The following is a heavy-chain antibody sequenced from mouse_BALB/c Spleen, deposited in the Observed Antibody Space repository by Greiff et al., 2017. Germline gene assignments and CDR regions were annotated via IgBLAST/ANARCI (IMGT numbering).Heavy chain of an antibody. D-gene: IGHD6-1*01. J-gene: IGHJ3*01. CDR1: GFTFSSYT. V-gene: IGHV5-6-4*01. CDR3: TRDGGIRAWFAY. CDR2: ISSGGSYT. Sequence: DVKLVESGGGLVKPGGSLKLSCAASGFTFSSYTMSWVRQTPEKRLEWVATISSGGSYTYYPDSVKGRFTISRDNAKNTLYLQISSLKSEDTAMYYCTRDGGIRAWFAYWGQGTLVTVSA.